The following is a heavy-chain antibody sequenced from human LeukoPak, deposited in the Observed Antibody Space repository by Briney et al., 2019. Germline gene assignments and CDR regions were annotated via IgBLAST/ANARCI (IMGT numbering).Heavy chain of an antibody. D-gene: IGHD2-15*01. J-gene: IGHJ3*02. V-gene: IGHV3-74*01. Sequence: PGGSLILSCAASGFTFSSYWMHWVRQAPGKGLVWVSRINSDGSSTTYADSVKGRFTISRDNAKNTLYLQMNSLRAEDTAVYYCARVDLVVAATYHAFDIWGQGTMVTVSS. CDR2: INSDGSST. CDR1: GFTFSSYW. CDR3: ARVDLVVAATYHAFDI.